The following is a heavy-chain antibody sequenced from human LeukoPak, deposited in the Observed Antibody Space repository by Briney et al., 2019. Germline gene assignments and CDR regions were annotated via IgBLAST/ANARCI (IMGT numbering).Heavy chain of an antibody. CDR2: IIPIFGTA. D-gene: IGHD2-8*01. J-gene: IGHJ4*02. Sequence: ASVKVSCKASGGTFSSYAISWVRQAPGQGLEWMGGIIPIFGTANYAQKFQGRVTITADESTSTAYMELSSLRSEDTAVYYCARESLGYCTNGVCSRSDFDYWGQGTLVTVSS. CDR3: ARESLGYCTNGVCSRSDFDY. V-gene: IGHV1-69*13. CDR1: GGTFSSYA.